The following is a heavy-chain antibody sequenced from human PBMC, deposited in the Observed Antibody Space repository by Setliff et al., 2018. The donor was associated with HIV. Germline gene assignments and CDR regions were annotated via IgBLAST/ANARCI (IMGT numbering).Heavy chain of an antibody. CDR1: GASVSNHY. J-gene: IGHJ4*02. Sequence: SETLSLTCTVSGASVSNHYWGWIRQPPGKGLEWIGHIYTSGSTSYNPSLNSRVTMSVDTSRDQFSLKLSSVTAADTAVYYCARTRGRAPVSYYFDNWGQGRLVTVSS. CDR2: IYTSGST. D-gene: IGHD2-2*01. V-gene: IGHV4-4*07. CDR3: ARTRGRAPVSYYFDN.